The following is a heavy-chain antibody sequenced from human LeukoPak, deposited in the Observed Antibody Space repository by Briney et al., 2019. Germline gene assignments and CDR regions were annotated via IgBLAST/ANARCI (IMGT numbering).Heavy chain of an antibody. Sequence: GGSLRLSCVASGFTFSISAMSWVRQAPGKGLEWVSTTSGSGSSTYYAYSVKGRFTISRDNSKNTVYLQMNSLRAEDTAVYYCAKVSSSTFYAFDIWGQGTMVTVSS. CDR1: GFTFSISA. V-gene: IGHV3-23*01. CDR3: AKVSSSTFYAFDI. CDR2: TSGSGSST. J-gene: IGHJ3*02. D-gene: IGHD2/OR15-2a*01.